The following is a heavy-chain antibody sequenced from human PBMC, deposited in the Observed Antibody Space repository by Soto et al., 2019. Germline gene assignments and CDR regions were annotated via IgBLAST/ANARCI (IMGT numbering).Heavy chain of an antibody. Sequence: SGPTLVNPTETLTLTCTFSGFSLTSPGMCVSWIRQSPGKALEWLALIARDDDDKYYSTSLKTRLTIPKETRKNQVVLTMANMEPADTATYSCARSIRGPRRFNGMDVWGQGTTVTVSS. V-gene: IGHV2-70*13. J-gene: IGHJ6*02. CDR3: ARSIRGPRRFNGMDV. CDR2: IARDDDDK. D-gene: IGHD3-10*01. CDR1: GFSLTSPGMC.